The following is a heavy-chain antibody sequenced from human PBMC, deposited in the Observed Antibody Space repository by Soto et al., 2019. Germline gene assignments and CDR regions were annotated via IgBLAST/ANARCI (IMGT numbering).Heavy chain of an antibody. CDR2: IYYSGTT. D-gene: IGHD3-16*01. CDR1: GDSVSNDNYY. CDR3: ARSQRGRTAFTFDY. V-gene: IGHV4-61*01. J-gene: IGHJ4*02. Sequence: SETLSLTCAVSGDSVSNDNYYLRWIRQPPGKGLEWIGYIYYSGTTNYNSYLKSRLSLSVDMSKNQFSLKLASVTAADTAVYFCARSQRGRTAFTFDYWGQGARVTSPQ.